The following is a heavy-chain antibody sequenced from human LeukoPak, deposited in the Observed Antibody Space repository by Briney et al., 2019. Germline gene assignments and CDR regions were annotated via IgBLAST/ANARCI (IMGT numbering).Heavy chain of an antibody. CDR1: GFTFSSYA. D-gene: IGHD1-26*01. Sequence: PGTSLRLSCTAPGFTFSSYAIHWIRQAPGKGLEWVALVWHDGSNRYYSEAVKGRFTISRDNAKNSLYLQMNGLRAEDTAVYYCARDRRSYGYYGVDVWGQGTTVTVSS. V-gene: IGHV3-33*01. J-gene: IGHJ6*02. CDR3: ARDRRSYGYYGVDV. CDR2: VWHDGSNR.